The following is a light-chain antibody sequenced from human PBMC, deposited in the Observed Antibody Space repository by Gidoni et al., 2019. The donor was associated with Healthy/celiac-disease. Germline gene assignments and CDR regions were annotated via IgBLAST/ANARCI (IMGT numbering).Light chain of an antibody. CDR1: QGIRND. CDR3: LQHNSYPRT. J-gene: IGKJ1*01. V-gene: IGKV1-17*01. CDR2: AAS. Sequence: DIQMTQSPSSLSASVGDRVTITCRASQGIRNDLGWYQQKPGKAPKRLIYAASSLQSWVPSRFRGRGTWNKITPTISSLQPEEFATYYCLQHNSYPRTFGQGTKVEIK.